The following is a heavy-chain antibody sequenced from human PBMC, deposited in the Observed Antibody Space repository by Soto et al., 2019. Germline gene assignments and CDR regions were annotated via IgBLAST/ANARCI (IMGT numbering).Heavy chain of an antibody. V-gene: IGHV4-59*08. J-gene: IGHJ4*02. CDR2: IYYSGST. Sequence: SETLSVTWTVSGGSISSYYWSWIRQPPGKGLEWIGYIYYSGSTNYNPSLKSRVTISVDTSKNQFSLKMRSVTAADTAVYYCAGAYSAYDRAPYWGQGTLVTVSS. D-gene: IGHD5-12*01. CDR1: GGSISSYY. CDR3: AGAYSAYDRAPY.